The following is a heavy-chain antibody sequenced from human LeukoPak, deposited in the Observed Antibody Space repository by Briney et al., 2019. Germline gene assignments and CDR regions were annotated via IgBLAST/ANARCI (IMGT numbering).Heavy chain of an antibody. CDR2: ISGDGGST. J-gene: IGHJ4*02. V-gene: IGHV3-43*02. CDR3: GRGRQWLVAH. CDR1: GFTFDDYA. Sequence: PGRSLRLSCAASGFTFDDYAMHWVRQAPGRGLEWVSLISGDGGSTYYADSVKGRFTISRDNSKNSLYLQMNSLRTEDTALYYCGRGRQWLVAHWGQGTLVTVSP. D-gene: IGHD6-19*01.